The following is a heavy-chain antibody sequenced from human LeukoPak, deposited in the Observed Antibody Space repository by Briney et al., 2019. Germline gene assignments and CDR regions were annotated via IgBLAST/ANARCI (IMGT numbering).Heavy chain of an antibody. D-gene: IGHD2-21*01. Sequence: GGSLRLSCAASGFSVSSSYMYWVRQAPGKGLEWVSFFYRGDTTYYAESVRGRFTISRDNSKNTLYLLMNSLIPEDTAVYYCARGVISIPSYFDSWGQGTLVTVSS. V-gene: IGHV3-53*01. CDR2: FYRGDTT. CDR1: GFSVSSSY. CDR3: ARGVISIPSYFDS. J-gene: IGHJ4*02.